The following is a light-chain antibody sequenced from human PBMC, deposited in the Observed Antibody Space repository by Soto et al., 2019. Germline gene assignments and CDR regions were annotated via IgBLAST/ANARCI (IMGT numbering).Light chain of an antibody. J-gene: IGLJ1*01. V-gene: IGLV2-14*01. CDR3: SSYTSSTAYV. CDR1: SSDVGGYNY. Sequence: QSARTQPASVSGSPGQSITISCTGTSSDVGGYNYVSWYQQHPGKAPKLMIYDVSNRPSGVSDRFSGAKSGNAASLTISGLQADDEADYYCSSYTSSTAYVFGTGTKVTVL. CDR2: DVS.